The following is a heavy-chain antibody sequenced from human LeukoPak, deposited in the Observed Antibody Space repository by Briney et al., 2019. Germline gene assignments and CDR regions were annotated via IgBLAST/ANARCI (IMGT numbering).Heavy chain of an antibody. Sequence: GGSLRLSCAASGFTFSSYSMNWVRQAPGKGREWVSSISSSSSYIYYADSVKGRFTISRDNAKNSLYLQMNSLRAEDTAVYYCAKARNFPGDVWGQGTTVTVSS. V-gene: IGHV3-21*01. CDR3: AKARNFPGDV. J-gene: IGHJ6*02. D-gene: IGHD1-14*01. CDR1: GFTFSSYS. CDR2: ISSSSSYI.